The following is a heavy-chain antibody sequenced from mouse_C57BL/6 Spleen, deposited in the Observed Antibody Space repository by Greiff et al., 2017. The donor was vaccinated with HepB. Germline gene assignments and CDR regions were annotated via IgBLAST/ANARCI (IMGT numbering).Heavy chain of an antibody. D-gene: IGHD1-2*01. J-gene: IGHJ2*01. Sequence: VQVVESGAELVRPGASVTLSCKASGYTFTDYEMHWVKQTPVHGLEWIGAIDPETGGTAYNQKFKGKAILTADKSSSTAYMELRSLTSEDSAVYYCTRYLITTAYFDYWGQGTTLTVSS. V-gene: IGHV1-15*01. CDR2: IDPETGGT. CDR3: TRYLITTAYFDY. CDR1: GYTFTDYE.